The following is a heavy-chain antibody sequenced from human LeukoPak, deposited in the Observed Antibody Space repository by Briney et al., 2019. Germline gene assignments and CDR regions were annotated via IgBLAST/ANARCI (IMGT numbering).Heavy chain of an antibody. CDR1: GFTFSSYG. Sequence: GGSLRLSCAASGFTFSSYGMHWVRQAPGKGLEWVAFIRYDGSNKYYADSVKGRFTISRDNSKNTLYLQMNSLRAEDTAVYYCAKEGLLRFLEWFFDYCGQGTLVTVSS. J-gene: IGHJ4*02. V-gene: IGHV3-30*02. CDR2: IRYDGSNK. CDR3: AKEGLLRFLEWFFDY. D-gene: IGHD3-3*01.